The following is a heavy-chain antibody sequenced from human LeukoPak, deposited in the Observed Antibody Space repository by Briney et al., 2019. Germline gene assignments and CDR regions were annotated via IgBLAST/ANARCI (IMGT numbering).Heavy chain of an antibody. CDR1: GYTFTGYY. CDR2: INPNSGGT. V-gene: IGHV1-2*04. CDR3: AREVDTAMVTVD. J-gene: IGHJ4*02. D-gene: IGHD5-18*01. Sequence: ASVKVSCKASGYTFTGYYMHWVRQAPGQGLEWMGWINPNSGGTNYAQKFQGWVTMTRDTSISTAYMELSRLRSDDTAVYYCAREVDTAMVTVDWGQGTLVTVSS.